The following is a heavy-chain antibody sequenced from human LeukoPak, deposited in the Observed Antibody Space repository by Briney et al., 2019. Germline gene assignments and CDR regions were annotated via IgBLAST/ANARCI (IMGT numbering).Heavy chain of an antibody. CDR2: INHSGST. V-gene: IGHV4-34*01. J-gene: IGHJ6*02. CDR3: ASPYYDILTGYYNGYYYGMDV. D-gene: IGHD3-9*01. Sequence: PSETLSLTCAVYGGSFSGYYWSWIRQPPGKGLEWIGEINHSGSTNYNPSLKSRVTISVDTSKNQFSLKLSSVTAADTAVYYCASPYYDILTGYYNGYYYGMDVWGQGTTVTVSS. CDR1: GGSFSGYY.